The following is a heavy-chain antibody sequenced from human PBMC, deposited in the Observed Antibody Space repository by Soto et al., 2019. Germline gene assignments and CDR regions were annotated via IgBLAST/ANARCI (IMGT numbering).Heavy chain of an antibody. Sequence: GGSLRLSCAASGFTFTTYWMSWVRQAPGKGLEWVANIKQDGSENYYVDSVKGRFTISRDNAKNSLYLQMNSLRAEDTALYYCAREGATRHYYYYGMDVWGQGTTVTVSS. CDR1: GFTFTTYW. D-gene: IGHD6-6*01. V-gene: IGHV3-7*05. J-gene: IGHJ6*02. CDR3: AREGATRHYYYYGMDV. CDR2: IKQDGSEN.